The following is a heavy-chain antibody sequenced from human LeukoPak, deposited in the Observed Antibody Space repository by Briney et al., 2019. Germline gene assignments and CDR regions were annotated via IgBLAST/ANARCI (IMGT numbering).Heavy chain of an antibody. D-gene: IGHD6-13*01. V-gene: IGHV1-8*01. CDR2: MNPNSGNT. Sequence: ASVKVSCKASGYTFTSYDINWVRQAPGQGLEWMGWMNPNSGNTGYAQKFQGRVTMTRNTSISTAYMELSSLRSEDTAVYYCARVSSWYSYYGMDVWGQGTTVTVSS. CDR3: ARVSSWYSYYGMDV. CDR1: GYTFTSYD. J-gene: IGHJ6*02.